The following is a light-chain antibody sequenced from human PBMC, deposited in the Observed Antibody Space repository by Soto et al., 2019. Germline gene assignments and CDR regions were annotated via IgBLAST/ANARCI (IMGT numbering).Light chain of an antibody. V-gene: IGKV1-39*01. Sequence: DIQMTQSPSSLSASIGDNLTITCRASQDISTYLNWYQQKPGKAPKLMINAASSLQSGVPSRFSGSGSGTYFTLSISSLHPEYFSTYYCQQTDSPPWTFGLGTKVE. CDR3: QQTDSPPWT. J-gene: IGKJ1*01. CDR2: AAS. CDR1: QDISTY.